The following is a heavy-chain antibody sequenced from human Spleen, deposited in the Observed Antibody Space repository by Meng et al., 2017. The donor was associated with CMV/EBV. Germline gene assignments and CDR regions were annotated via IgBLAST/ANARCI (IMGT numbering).Heavy chain of an antibody. J-gene: IGHJ4*02. CDR3: AKRDTTKYFDS. CDR1: GFTFSSYA. CDR2: FGSSGNT. V-gene: IGHV3-23*01. D-gene: IGHD5-18*01. Sequence: SCAASGFTFSSYAMSWVRQAPGKGLEWVSTFGSSGNTYYADSVKGRFTISRDNSKNTLFLQMNSLRAEDTAVFYCAKRDTTKYFDSWGQGILVTVSS.